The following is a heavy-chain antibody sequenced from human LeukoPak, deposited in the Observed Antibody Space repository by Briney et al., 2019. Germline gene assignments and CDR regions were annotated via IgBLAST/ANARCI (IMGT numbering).Heavy chain of an antibody. Sequence: PSETLSLTCTVSGGSISSSSYYWGWIRQPPGKGLEWTGSVYYSGSTYYNPSLKSRVTISVDTSKNQFSLKLSSVTAADTAVYYCARRITMVRGLIAFGMDVWGQGTTVTVSS. V-gene: IGHV4-39*07. D-gene: IGHD3-10*01. CDR1: GGSISSSSYY. CDR2: VYYSGST. CDR3: ARRITMVRGLIAFGMDV. J-gene: IGHJ6*02.